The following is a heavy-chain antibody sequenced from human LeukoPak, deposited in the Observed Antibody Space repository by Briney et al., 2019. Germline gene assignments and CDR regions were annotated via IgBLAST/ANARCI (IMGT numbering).Heavy chain of an antibody. D-gene: IGHD3-10*01. J-gene: IGHJ4*02. V-gene: IGHV4-34*01. Sequence: PSETLSLTCAVYGGSFSGYYWSWIRQPPGKGLEWIGEINHSGSTNYNPSLKSRVTISVDTSKNQFSLKLSSVTAADTAVHYCARGRFVHTMVRGVILDYWGQGTLVTVSS. CDR1: GGSFSGYY. CDR3: ARGRFVHTMVRGVILDY. CDR2: INHSGST.